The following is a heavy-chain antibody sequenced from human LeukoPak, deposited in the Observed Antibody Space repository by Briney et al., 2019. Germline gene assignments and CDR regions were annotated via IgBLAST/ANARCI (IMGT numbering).Heavy chain of an antibody. V-gene: IGHV3-49*03. J-gene: IGHJ4*02. CDR1: GFTFGTYA. CDR3: TRYSGRTDY. Sequence: PGRSLRLSCTPSGFTFGTYAVSWFRQAPGKGLEWVAFIRSKTFGGTTEYAASVKGRFTISRDDSKSIAYLQMNSLKTEDTAVYYCTRYSGRTDYWGQGTLVSVSS. CDR2: IRSKTFGGTT. D-gene: IGHD5-18*01.